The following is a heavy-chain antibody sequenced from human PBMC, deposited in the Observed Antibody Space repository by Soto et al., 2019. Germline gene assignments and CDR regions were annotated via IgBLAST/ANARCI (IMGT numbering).Heavy chain of an antibody. CDR3: ARDRNYDFWSGYSSEDYYYYYGVDV. CDR2: IYTSGST. D-gene: IGHD3-3*01. CDR1: GGSISSYY. V-gene: IGHV4-4*07. J-gene: IGHJ6*02. Sequence: PSETLSLTCTVSGGSISSYYWSWIRQPAGKGLEWIGRIYTSGSTNYNPSLKSRVTMSVDTSKDQFSLKLSSVTAADTAVYYCARDRNYDFWSGYSSEDYYYYYGVDVWGQGTTVTVSS.